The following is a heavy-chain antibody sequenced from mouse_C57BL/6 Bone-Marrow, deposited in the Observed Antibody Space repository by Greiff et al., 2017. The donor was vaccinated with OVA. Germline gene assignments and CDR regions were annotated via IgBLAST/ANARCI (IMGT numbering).Heavy chain of an antibody. Sequence: DVMLVESGGGLVQPGGSMKLSCVASGFTFSNYWMNWVRQSPEKGLEWVAQIRLKSDNYATHYAESVKGRFTISRDDSKSSVYLQMNNLRAEDTGMYYCTARGRPLFDYWGQGTNLTVSS. J-gene: IGHJ2*01. CDR1: GFTFSNYW. V-gene: IGHV6-3*01. CDR2: IRLKSDNYAT. CDR3: TARGRPLFDY. D-gene: IGHD1-2*01.